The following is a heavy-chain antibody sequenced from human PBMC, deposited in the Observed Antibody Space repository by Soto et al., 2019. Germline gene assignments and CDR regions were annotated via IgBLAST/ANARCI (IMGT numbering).Heavy chain of an antibody. Sequence: PGGSLRLSCAASGSTFSSYAMHWVRQAPGKGLEWVAVISYDGSNKYYADSVKGRFTISRDNSKNTLYLQMNSLRAEDTAVYYCARSYLAYYYGMDVWGQGTTVTVSS. J-gene: IGHJ6*02. V-gene: IGHV3-30-3*01. CDR3: ARSYLAYYYGMDV. CDR1: GSTFSSYA. CDR2: ISYDGSNK.